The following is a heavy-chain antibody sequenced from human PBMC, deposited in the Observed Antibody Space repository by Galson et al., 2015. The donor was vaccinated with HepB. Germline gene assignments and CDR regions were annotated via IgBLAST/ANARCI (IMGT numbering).Heavy chain of an antibody. CDR2: ISWNSGRV. CDR1: GFTFDDYA. D-gene: IGHD3-22*01. V-gene: IGHV3-9*01. J-gene: IGHJ3*02. CDR3: AKDENLLYNDIGGAFDM. Sequence: SLRLSCAASGFTFDDYAMHWVRQAPGKGLEWVSGISWNSGRVGYADSVKGRFTISRDNAKDSLYLQMNSLRAEDTALYYCAKDENLLYNDIGGAFDMWGQGTMVTVSS.